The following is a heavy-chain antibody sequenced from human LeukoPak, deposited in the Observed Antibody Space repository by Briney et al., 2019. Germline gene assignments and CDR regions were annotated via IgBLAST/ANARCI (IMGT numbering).Heavy chain of an antibody. D-gene: IGHD5-12*01. Sequence: SETLSLTCNVSGGSIGSRSFYWGWIRQPPGQGLEFIGSIDHSGNTNYNSSLKSRVTISADTSRNQFSLKFRSVTAADTAVYYYARRTSGGYSGYIDRWGLGTLVTVSS. V-gene: IGHV4-39*01. CDR3: ARRTSGGYSGYIDR. CDR1: GGSIGSRSFY. J-gene: IGHJ5*02. CDR2: IDHSGNT.